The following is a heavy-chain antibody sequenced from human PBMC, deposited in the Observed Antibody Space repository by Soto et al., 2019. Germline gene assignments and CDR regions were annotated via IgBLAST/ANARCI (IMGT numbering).Heavy chain of an antibody. Sequence: GGSLRLSCVASGFTFSSYWMHWVRQAPGKGLVWVSRIDTYGSATKYADSVRGRFTISRDNAKNTLYLQMNSLRAEDTAVYYGARPYYYDSSGYYYAFDIWGQGTMVTVSS. CDR1: GFTFSSYW. J-gene: IGHJ3*02. V-gene: IGHV3-74*03. CDR3: ARPYYYDSSGYYYAFDI. D-gene: IGHD3-22*01. CDR2: IDTYGSAT.